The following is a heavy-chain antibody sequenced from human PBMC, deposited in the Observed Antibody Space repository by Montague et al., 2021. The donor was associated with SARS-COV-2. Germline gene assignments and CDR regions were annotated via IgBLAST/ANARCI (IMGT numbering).Heavy chain of an antibody. J-gene: IGHJ5*02. D-gene: IGHD3-9*01. CDR2: IDWDDDK. CDR3: ARTHYDILTGSINWFDP. Sequence: PALVKPTQTLTLTCTFSGFSLSTSGMCVSWIRQPPGKALEWLARIDWDDDKYYSTSLKTRLTISKDTSKNQVVPTMTNMDPVDTATYYCARTHYDILTGSINWFDPWGQGTLVTVSS. V-gene: IGHV2-70*11. CDR1: GFSLSTSGMC.